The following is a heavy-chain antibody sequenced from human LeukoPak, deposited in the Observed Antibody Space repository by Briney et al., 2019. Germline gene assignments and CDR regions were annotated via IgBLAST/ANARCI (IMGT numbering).Heavy chain of an antibody. CDR2: IYYSGRT. Sequence: SETLSLTCTVSGGSMSSSSYYWGWIRQPPGKGLEWIGSIYYSGRTYYNPSLKSRVTMSVDTSKNQFSLKLSSVTAADTAVYYCARDYIAAADTNWFDPWGQGTLVTVSS. CDR1: GGSMSSSSYY. CDR3: ARDYIAAADTNWFDP. D-gene: IGHD6-13*01. J-gene: IGHJ5*02. V-gene: IGHV4-39*07.